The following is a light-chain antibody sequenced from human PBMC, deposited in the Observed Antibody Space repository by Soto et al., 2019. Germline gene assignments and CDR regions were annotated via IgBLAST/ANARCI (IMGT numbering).Light chain of an antibody. Sequence: EIVMTQSPATLSVSLGERATLSCRASQSVSSYLAWYQQKPGQAPRLLIYDASNRATGIPARFSGSGSGTDFTLTISSLEPEDFAVYYCQQRSNWPPTFGGGTKVDIK. CDR3: QQRSNWPPT. CDR1: QSVSSY. CDR2: DAS. J-gene: IGKJ4*01. V-gene: IGKV3-11*01.